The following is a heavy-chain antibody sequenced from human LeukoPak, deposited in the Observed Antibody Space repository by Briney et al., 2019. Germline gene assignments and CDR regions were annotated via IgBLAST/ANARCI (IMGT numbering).Heavy chain of an antibody. CDR1: GGSISSSNW. D-gene: IGHD3-22*01. J-gene: IGHJ4*02. V-gene: IGHV4-4*02. Sequence: SGTLSLTCAVSGGSISSSNWWSWVRQPPGKGLEWIGEIYHSGSTNYNPSLKSRVTISVDTSKNQFSLKLSSVTAADTAVYYCARVSDYDSSGYYYGLGFDYWGQGTLVTVSS. CDR3: ARVSDYDSSGYYYGLGFDY. CDR2: IYHSGST.